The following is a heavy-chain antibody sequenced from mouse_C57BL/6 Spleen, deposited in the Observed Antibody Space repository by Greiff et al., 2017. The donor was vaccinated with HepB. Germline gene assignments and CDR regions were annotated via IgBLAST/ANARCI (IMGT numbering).Heavy chain of an antibody. D-gene: IGHD1-1*01. CDR3: ARKNPFTVVDV. Sequence: VQLKQSGPELVKPGASVKISCKASGYTFTDYYMNWVKQSHGKSLEWIGDINPNNGGTSYNQKFKGKATLTVDKSSSTAYMELRSLTSEDSAVYYCARKNPFTVVDVWGTGTTVTVSS. J-gene: IGHJ1*03. V-gene: IGHV1-26*01. CDR2: INPNNGGT. CDR1: GYTFTDYY.